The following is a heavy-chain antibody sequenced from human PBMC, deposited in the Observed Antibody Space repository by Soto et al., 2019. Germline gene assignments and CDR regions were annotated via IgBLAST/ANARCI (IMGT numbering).Heavy chain of an antibody. Sequence: SQTLSLTCAISGDSVSSNSAAWNWIRQSPSRGLEWLGRTYYRSKWYNDYAVSVKSRITINPDTSKNQFSLQLNSVTPEDTAVYYCARGYCSGGSCRNWFDPWGQGTLVTVSS. D-gene: IGHD2-15*01. V-gene: IGHV6-1*01. CDR1: GDSVSSNSAA. CDR2: TYYRSKWYN. CDR3: ARGYCSGGSCRNWFDP. J-gene: IGHJ5*02.